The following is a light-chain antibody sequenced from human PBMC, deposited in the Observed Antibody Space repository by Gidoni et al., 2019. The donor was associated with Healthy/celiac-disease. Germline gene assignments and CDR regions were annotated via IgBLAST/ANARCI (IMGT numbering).Light chain of an antibody. CDR2: QDS. J-gene: IGLJ2*01. CDR1: KLGEKY. V-gene: IGLV3-1*01. Sequence: SYALTQPPAVSVPPGQTASITCSGDKLGEKYACWYQQKPGQSPVLVIYQDSKRPSGIPERFSGSNSGNTATLTISGTQAMDEADYYCQAWDSSTVVFGGGTKLTVL. CDR3: QAWDSSTVV.